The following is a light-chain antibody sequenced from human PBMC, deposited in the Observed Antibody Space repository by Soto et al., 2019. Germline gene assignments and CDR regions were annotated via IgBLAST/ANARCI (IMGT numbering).Light chain of an antibody. Sequence: DIVMTQSPLSLPVTPGERASISCRSSQSLLHSNGYNYLDWYLQKPGQSPQLLIYLGSNRSSGVPDRFSGSGSGTDFTLKISRVEAEDVGVYCCLQALQTPWTFGQGTKVEIK. J-gene: IGKJ1*01. CDR3: LQALQTPWT. CDR1: QSLLHSNGYNY. V-gene: IGKV2-28*01. CDR2: LGS.